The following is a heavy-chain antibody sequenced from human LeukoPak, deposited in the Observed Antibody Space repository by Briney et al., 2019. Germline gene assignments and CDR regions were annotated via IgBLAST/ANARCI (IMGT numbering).Heavy chain of an antibody. CDR2: IKPDGSER. J-gene: IGHJ4*02. V-gene: IGHV3-7*01. Sequence: GGSLRLSCAAFGFTFSSHWMSWVRQAPGKGLEWVANIKPDGSERYYVDSVKGRFTISRDNAKNSLYLQINSLGTEDTAVYYCARDDYGGTNYWGQGTLVTVSS. D-gene: IGHD4/OR15-4a*01. CDR3: ARDDYGGTNY. CDR1: GFTFSSHW.